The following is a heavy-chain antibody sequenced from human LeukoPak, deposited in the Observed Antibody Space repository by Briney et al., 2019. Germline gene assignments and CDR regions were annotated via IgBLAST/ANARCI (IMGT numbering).Heavy chain of an antibody. CDR2: ISVYNGNA. CDR3: ARSGPQDWALHH. V-gene: IGHV1-18*01. CDR1: GYTFSNYV. D-gene: IGHD1-14*01. Sequence: GASVKVSCKASGYTFSNYVITWVRQAPGQGLEWMGWISVYNGNAIYAQNLQGRVTMTTDTSTSTAYLELSSLRSEDTAIYYCARSGPQDWALHHWGRGTLVTVSP. J-gene: IGHJ5*02.